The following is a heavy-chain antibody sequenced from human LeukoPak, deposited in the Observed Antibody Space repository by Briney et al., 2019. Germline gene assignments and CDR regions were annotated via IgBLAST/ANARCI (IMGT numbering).Heavy chain of an antibody. CDR1: GGTFSSYY. CDR3: ARDPYDTSGYYDY. V-gene: IGHV1-46*01. J-gene: IGHJ4*02. CDR2: INPSGGST. D-gene: IGHD3-22*01. Sequence: ASVKVSCKASGGTFSSYYIHWVRQAPGQGLEWVGIINPSGGSTSYAQKFQGRVTMTRDMSTSTVYMELSSLRSEDTAVYYCARDPYDTSGYYDYWGQGTLVTVSS.